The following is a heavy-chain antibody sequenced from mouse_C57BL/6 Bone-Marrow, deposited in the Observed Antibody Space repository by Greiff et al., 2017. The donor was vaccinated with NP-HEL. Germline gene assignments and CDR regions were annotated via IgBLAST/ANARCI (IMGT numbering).Heavy chain of an antibody. J-gene: IGHJ4*01. CDR1: GYSITSGYY. Sequence: DVKLQESGPGLVKPSQSLSLTCSVTGYSITSGYYWNWIRQFPGNKLEWMGYISYDGSNNYNPSLKNRISITRDTSKNQFFLKLNSVTTEDTATYYCARGGYYFYAMDYWGQGTSVTVSS. CDR2: ISYDGSN. V-gene: IGHV3-6*01. CDR3: ARGGYYFYAMDY. D-gene: IGHD2-3*01.